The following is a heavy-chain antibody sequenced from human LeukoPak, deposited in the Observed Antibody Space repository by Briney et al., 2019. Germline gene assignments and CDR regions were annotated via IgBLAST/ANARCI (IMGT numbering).Heavy chain of an antibody. CDR2: INHSGST. Sequence: SETLSLTCAVYGGSFSGYYWSWIRQPPGKGLEWIGEINHSGSTNYNPSLKSRVTISVDTSKNQFSLKLSSVTAADTAVYYCARGYYYDSSGAYCYFDYWGQGTLVTVSS. CDR1: GGSFSGYY. V-gene: IGHV4-34*01. D-gene: IGHD3-22*01. CDR3: ARGYYYDSSGAYCYFDY. J-gene: IGHJ4*02.